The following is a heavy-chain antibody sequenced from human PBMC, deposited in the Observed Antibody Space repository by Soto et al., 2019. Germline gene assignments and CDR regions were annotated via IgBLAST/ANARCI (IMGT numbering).Heavy chain of an antibody. D-gene: IGHD5-12*01. CDR3: AKGSIEYSASVDN. CDR1: GFSFSSYA. Sequence: EVQLLESGGGLVQPGGSLRLSCEASGFSFSSYAMVWVRQAPGKGLEWVSVISARGGSSYFADPVKGRFTTSRDNSKNVLSLEMSSLRAEDTATYFWAKGSIEYSASVDNWGQGTLVLVSS. CDR2: ISARGGSS. J-gene: IGHJ4*02. V-gene: IGHV3-23*01.